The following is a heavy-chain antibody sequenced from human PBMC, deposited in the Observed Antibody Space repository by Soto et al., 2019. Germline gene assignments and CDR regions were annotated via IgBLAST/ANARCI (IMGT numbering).Heavy chain of an antibody. Sequence: EVQLVESGGGLVKPGGSLRLSCAASGFTFSNAWMSWVRQAPGKGLEWVGRIKSKTDGGTTDYAAPVKGRFTISRDDSKNTLYLQMYSLKTEDTAVYYCTTDNYDFWSGYQIDYWGQGTLVTVSS. J-gene: IGHJ4*02. D-gene: IGHD3-3*01. CDR2: IKSKTDGGTT. CDR1: GFTFSNAW. V-gene: IGHV3-15*01. CDR3: TTDNYDFWSGYQIDY.